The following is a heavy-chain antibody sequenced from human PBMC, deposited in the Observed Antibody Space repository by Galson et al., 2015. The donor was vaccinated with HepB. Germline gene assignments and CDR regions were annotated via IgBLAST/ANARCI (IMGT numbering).Heavy chain of an antibody. CDR2: ISAYNGNT. D-gene: IGHD1-26*01. CDR3: ARATPEELGAYYYYYYMDV. CDR1: GYTFTSYG. Sequence: SVKVSCKASGYTFTSYGISWVRQAPGQGLEWMGWISAYNGNTNYAQKLQGRVTMTTDTSTSTAYMELRSLRSDDTAVYYCARATPEELGAYYYYYYMDVWGKGTTVTVSS. V-gene: IGHV1-18*01. J-gene: IGHJ6*03.